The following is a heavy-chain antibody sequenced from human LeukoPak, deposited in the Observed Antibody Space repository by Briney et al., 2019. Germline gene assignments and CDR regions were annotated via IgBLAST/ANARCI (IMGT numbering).Heavy chain of an antibody. D-gene: IGHD6-13*01. Sequence: GDSLRLSCAASGFTFSSYWMSWVRQAPGKGLEWVANIKQDGSEKYYVDSVKGRFTISRDNAKNSLYLQMNSLRAEDTAVYYCARDSVAAAFDYWGQGTLVTVSS. V-gene: IGHV3-7*01. CDR3: ARDSVAAAFDY. CDR1: GFTFSSYW. CDR2: IKQDGSEK. J-gene: IGHJ4*02.